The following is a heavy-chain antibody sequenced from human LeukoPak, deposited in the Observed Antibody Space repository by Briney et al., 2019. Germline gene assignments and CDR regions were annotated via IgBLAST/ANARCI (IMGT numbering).Heavy chain of an antibody. CDR2: IRSDGTNE. CDR3: ARAAGGIAIFGVVIEENWFDP. CDR1: GFTFSNYG. Sequence: PGGSLRLSCAASGFTFSNYGMHWVRQAPGKGLEWVAFIRSDGTNEYYADSVKGRFTISRDNSKNTLSLQINSLRADDTAVYYCARAAGGIAIFGVVIEENWFDPWGQGTLVTVSS. J-gene: IGHJ5*02. D-gene: IGHD3-3*01. V-gene: IGHV3-30*02.